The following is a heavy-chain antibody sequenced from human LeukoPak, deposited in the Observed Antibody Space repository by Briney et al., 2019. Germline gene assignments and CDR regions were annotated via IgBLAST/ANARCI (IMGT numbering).Heavy chain of an antibody. J-gene: IGHJ4*02. CDR2: ISYSGGST. V-gene: IGHV3-23*01. D-gene: IGHD2-15*01. Sequence: PGGSLRLSCAASGFTFNTYAMSWVRQAPGKGLEWVSAISYSGGSTYYTDSVKGRFTISRDNSKNTLYLQMNSLRAEDTAVYYCAKETGGYDYWGQGTLVTVSS. CDR1: GFTFNTYA. CDR3: AKETGGYDY.